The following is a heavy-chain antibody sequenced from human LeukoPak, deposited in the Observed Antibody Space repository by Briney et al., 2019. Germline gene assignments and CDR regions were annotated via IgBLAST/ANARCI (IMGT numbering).Heavy chain of an antibody. CDR2: INHNGNVN. CDR3: ARGLRYYYDSSGQKGAFDV. CDR1: GFTFSSYW. Sequence: PGGSLRLSCAASGFTFSSYWMNWARQAPGKGLEWVASINHNGNVNYYVDSVKGRFTISRDNAKNSLYLQMSNLRAEDTAMYYCARGLRYYYDSSGQKGAFDVWGQGTMVTVS. V-gene: IGHV3-7*03. D-gene: IGHD3-22*01. J-gene: IGHJ3*01.